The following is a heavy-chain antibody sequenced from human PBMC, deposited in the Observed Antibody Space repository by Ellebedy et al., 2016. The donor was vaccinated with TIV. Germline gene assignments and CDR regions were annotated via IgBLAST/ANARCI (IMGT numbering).Heavy chain of an antibody. Sequence: GSLRLSCTVSGDSISSSYWSWIRQPPGKGLEWIGYIYSSGSTNYNPSLKSRVTISVDTSKNQFSLRLTSVTAADTAIFYCARGLVSGRALDYWGQGTLVTVSS. D-gene: IGHD2-15*01. J-gene: IGHJ4*02. CDR2: IYSSGST. V-gene: IGHV4-59*12. CDR1: GDSISSSY. CDR3: ARGLVSGRALDY.